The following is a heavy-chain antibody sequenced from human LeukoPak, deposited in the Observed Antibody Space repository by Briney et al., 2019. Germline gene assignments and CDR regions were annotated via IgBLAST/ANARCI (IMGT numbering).Heavy chain of an antibody. CDR2: INPNSGGT. D-gene: IGHD3-22*01. CDR3: AIDRQYYDSSGYSNWFDP. V-gene: IGHV1-2*02. CDR1: GYTFTVDY. Sequence: ASVKVSCKASGYTFTVDYMHWVRQAPGHGLEWMGWINPNSGGTDYAQKFQGRVTMTRDTSISTAYMELSRLRSDDTAVYYCAIDRQYYDSSGYSNWFDPWGQGTLVTVSS. J-gene: IGHJ5*02.